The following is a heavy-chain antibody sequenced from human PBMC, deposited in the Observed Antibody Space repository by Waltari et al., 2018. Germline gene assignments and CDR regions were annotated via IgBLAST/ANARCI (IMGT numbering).Heavy chain of an antibody. D-gene: IGHD1-26*01. CDR2: SIPILVTP. CDR1: GGTFGSYS. Sequence: QVHLVQSGAEVKKPGSSVKVSCKASGGTFGSYSVAWVRQAAGQGLEWLGGSIPILVTPQSAQNFQGRGTLSADAATTTAYLELSGLTSEDTAIYYCARRNLGFAFDVWGQGTLVIVSS. CDR3: ARRNLGFAFDV. J-gene: IGHJ3*01. V-gene: IGHV1-69*12.